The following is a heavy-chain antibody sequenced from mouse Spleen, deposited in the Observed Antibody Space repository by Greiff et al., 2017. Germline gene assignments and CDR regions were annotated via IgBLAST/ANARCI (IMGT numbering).Heavy chain of an antibody. CDR2: IDPSDSYT. J-gene: IGHJ4*01. D-gene: IGHD3-2*02. Sequence: QVQLQQPGAELVKPGASVKLSCKASGYTFTSYWMQWVKQRPGQGLEWIGEIDPSDSYTNYNQKFKGKATLTVDTSSSTAYMQLSSLTSEDSAVYYCARSSGYGPGDYWGQGTSVTVSS. CDR3: ARSSGYGPGDY. V-gene: IGHV1-50*01. CDR1: GYTFTSYW.